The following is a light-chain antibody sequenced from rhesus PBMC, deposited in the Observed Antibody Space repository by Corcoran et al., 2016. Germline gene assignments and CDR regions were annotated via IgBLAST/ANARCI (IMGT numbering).Light chain of an antibody. V-gene: IGLV2-13*03. CDR1: NSDIGYYNR. J-gene: IGLJ1*01. CDR3: SSLASSGTLI. Sequence: AAPTQSPSVSGSPGQSVTISCTGTNSDIGYYNRVSWYQQHPGKAPQLMIYGVSSRPSGVSDRFSGSKSGNTASLTISGLQAEDEADYYCSSLASSGTLIFGSGTRLTVL. CDR2: GVS.